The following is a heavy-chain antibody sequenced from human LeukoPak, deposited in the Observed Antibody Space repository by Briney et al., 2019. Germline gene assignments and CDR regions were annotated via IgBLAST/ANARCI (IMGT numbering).Heavy chain of an antibody. D-gene: IGHD4-17*01. CDR1: GFPFSTYA. V-gene: IGHV3-23*01. Sequence: GGSLRLSCAASGFPFSTYAMSWVRQAPGKGLEWVSSITGSGRGTYYADSVKGRFTISRDSSKNTLYLQMNSLRAEDTAVYSCAKMVTTVSSPFYFDYWGQGTLVTISS. CDR2: ITGSGRGT. CDR3: AKMVTTVSSPFYFDY. J-gene: IGHJ4*02.